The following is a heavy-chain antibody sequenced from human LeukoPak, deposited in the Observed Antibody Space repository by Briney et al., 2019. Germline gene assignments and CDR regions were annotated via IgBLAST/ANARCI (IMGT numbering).Heavy chain of an antibody. J-gene: IGHJ4*02. D-gene: IGHD4-17*01. Sequence: GGSLRLSCAASGFTFSNYGMHWVRQAPGKGLEWVAVIWYDGSNKYYGDSVKGRFTISRDNSKNTLYLQMNSLRAEDTAVYYCARESNDYGACVDYWGQGTLVTVSS. CDR3: ARESNDYGACVDY. CDR1: GFTFSNYG. CDR2: IWYDGSNK. V-gene: IGHV3-33*01.